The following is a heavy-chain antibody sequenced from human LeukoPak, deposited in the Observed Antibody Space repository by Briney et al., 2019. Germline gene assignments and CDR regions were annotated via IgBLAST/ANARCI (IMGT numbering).Heavy chain of an antibody. V-gene: IGHV4-39*01. J-gene: IGHJ4*02. CDR2: VRYSENT. D-gene: IGHD2-2*01. Sequence: PGGSLRLSCAASGFTFSSYAMNWVRQAPGKGLEWVGSVRYSENTYYNPSLKSRVTISVDTSKNQFSLKLNSVTAADTAVYYCARHWSSSFYSPFGYWGQGALVTVSS. CDR3: ARHWSSSFYSPFGY. CDR1: GFTFSSYA.